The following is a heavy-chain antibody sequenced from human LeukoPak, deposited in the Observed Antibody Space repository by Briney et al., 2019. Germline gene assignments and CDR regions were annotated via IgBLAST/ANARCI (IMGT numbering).Heavy chain of an antibody. D-gene: IGHD3-10*01. CDR2: ISAYNGNT. CDR1: GYNFFRTG. Sequence: ASVKVSCKASGYNFFRTGISWVRQAPGQGPEWLGWISAYNGNTNYAQRLQGRITLTTDTSTNTAFMVLRSLRSDDTAVYYCAREGYYYGSGTYSPPKYYGMDVWGQGTTVTVS. V-gene: IGHV1-18*01. CDR3: AREGYYYGSGTYSPPKYYGMDV. J-gene: IGHJ6*02.